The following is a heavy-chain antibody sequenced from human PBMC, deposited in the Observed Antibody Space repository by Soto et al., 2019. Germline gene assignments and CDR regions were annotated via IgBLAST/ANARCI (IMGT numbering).Heavy chain of an antibody. J-gene: IGHJ4*02. V-gene: IGHV1-69*01. D-gene: IGHD6-13*01. Sequence: QAQVVQSGAEVRKPGSSVRLPCKASEGTLNSYAFAWVRQAPGQGLEWMGGIIPYYNTPNYAQKFQDRVTITADDSTNTVYMELSSLRSDDTAVYFCASGASRWYPYFFDSWAQGTLVTVSS. CDR1: EGTLNSYA. CDR3: ASGASRWYPYFFDS. CDR2: IIPYYNTP.